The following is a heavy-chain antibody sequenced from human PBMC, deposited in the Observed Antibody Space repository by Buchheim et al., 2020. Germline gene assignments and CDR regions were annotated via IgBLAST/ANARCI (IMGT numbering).Heavy chain of an antibody. J-gene: IGHJ6*02. V-gene: IGHV3-7*01. Sequence: EVQLLESGGGLVQPGGSLRLSCAASGFTFSSYAMSWVRQAPGKGLEWVANIKQDGSEKYYVDSVKGRFTISRDNAKNSLYLQMNSLRAEDTAVYYCARDWGYSYANYGMDVWGQGTT. CDR2: IKQDGSEK. D-gene: IGHD5-18*01. CDR3: ARDWGYSYANYGMDV. CDR1: GFTFSSYA.